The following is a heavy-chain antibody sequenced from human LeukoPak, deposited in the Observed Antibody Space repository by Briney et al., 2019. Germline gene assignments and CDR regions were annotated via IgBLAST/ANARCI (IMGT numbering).Heavy chain of an antibody. Sequence: ASVKVSCKASGYTFTSYAMNWVRQAPGQGLEWMGWINTNTGNPTYAQGFTGRFVFSLDTSVSTAYLQISSLKAEDTAVYYCASQSYNWNYEIPLPYYYYYMDVWGKGTTVTVSS. V-gene: IGHV7-4-1*02. CDR3: ASQSYNWNYEIPLPYYYYYMDV. CDR2: INTNTGNP. D-gene: IGHD1-7*01. CDR1: GYTFTSYA. J-gene: IGHJ6*03.